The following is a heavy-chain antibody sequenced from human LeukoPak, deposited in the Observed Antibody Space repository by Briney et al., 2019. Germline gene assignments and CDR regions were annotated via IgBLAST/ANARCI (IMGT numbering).Heavy chain of an antibody. D-gene: IGHD2-2*01. CDR1: GYTFSGYY. CDR2: INPNSGGT. Sequence: GASVKVSCKASGYTFSGYYLHWVRQAPGQGLEWMGRINPNSGGTNYAQKFQRRVTMTRDTSISTVYMELSRLRSDDTAFYYCARGDIVVAPTVGSSAWYDTPFDYWGQGTLVTVSS. CDR3: ARGDIVVAPTVGSSAWYDTPFDY. J-gene: IGHJ4*02. V-gene: IGHV1-2*06.